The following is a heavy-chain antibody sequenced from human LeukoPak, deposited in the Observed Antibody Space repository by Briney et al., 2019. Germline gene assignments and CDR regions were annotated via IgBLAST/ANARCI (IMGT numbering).Heavy chain of an antibody. CDR3: ASSRHRFGELLPSLN. V-gene: IGHV4-31*03. J-gene: IGHJ4*02. CDR2: IYYSGST. CDR1: GGSISSGGYY. Sequence: PSQTLSLTCTVSGGSISSGGYYWSWIRQHPGTGLEWIGYIYYSGSTYYNPSLKSRVTISVDTSKNQFSLKLSSVTAADTAVYYCASSRHRFGELLPSLNWGQGTLVTVSS. D-gene: IGHD3-10*01.